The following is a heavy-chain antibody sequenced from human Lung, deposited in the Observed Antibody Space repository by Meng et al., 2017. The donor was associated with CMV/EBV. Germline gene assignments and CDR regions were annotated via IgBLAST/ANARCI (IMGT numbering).Heavy chain of an antibody. CDR3: ARRGLPGDVPYVSDF. Sequence: GGSLRLXCKTSGYSFTTYWFVWVRQLPGKGLEWMGTFFPGDSDIRYNPSFQGQVTISGDRSISTAYLQWNSLKASDTALYYCARRGLPGDVPYVSDFWGQGXTVTVSS. CDR1: GYSFTTYW. J-gene: IGHJ6*02. D-gene: IGHD3-16*01. CDR2: FFPGDSDI. V-gene: IGHV5-51*01.